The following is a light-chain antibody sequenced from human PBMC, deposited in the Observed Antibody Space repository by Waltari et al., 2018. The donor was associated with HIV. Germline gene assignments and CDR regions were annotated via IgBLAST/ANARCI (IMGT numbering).Light chain of an antibody. J-gene: IGLJ3*02. V-gene: IGLV3-16*01. CDR1: ALPKKY. Sequence: SYELTQPPSVSVSLGQMARITCSGEALPKKYAYWYQQKPGQFPVLVIYKESERPSGIPERFSGSSSGTIVTLTISGVQAEDEADYYCLSADSNGTYREVFGGGTKLTVL. CDR3: LSADSNGTYREV. CDR2: KES.